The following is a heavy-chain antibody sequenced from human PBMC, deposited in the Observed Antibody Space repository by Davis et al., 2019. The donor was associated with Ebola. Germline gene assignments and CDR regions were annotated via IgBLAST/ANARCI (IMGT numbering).Heavy chain of an antibody. V-gene: IGHV3-53*01. D-gene: IGHD3-9*01. CDR2: IYSGGST. J-gene: IGHJ3*02. Sequence: PGGSLRLSCAASGFTVSSNYMSWVRQAPGKGLEWVSVIYSGGSTYYADSVKGRFTISRDNSKNTLNLQMNGLRVEDTAIYYCVKDTSDIWFDIWGQGTMVTVSS. CDR1: GFTVSSNY. CDR3: VKDTSDIWFDI.